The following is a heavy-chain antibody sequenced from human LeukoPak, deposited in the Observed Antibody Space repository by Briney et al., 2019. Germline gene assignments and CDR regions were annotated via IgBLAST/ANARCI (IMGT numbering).Heavy chain of an antibody. CDR2: INHSGST. CDR1: GGSFSGYY. CDR3: ARGEGSGSYYSYFDY. V-gene: IGHV4-34*01. Sequence: PSETLSLTCAVYGGSFSGYYWSWIRQPPGKGPEWIGEINHSGSTNYNPSLKSRVTVSVDTSKNQFSLKLSSVTAADTAVYYCARGEGSGSYYSYFDYWGQGTLVTVSS. D-gene: IGHD3-10*01. J-gene: IGHJ4*02.